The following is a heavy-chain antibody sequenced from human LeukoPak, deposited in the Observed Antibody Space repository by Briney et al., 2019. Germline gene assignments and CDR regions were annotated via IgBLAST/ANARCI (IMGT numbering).Heavy chain of an antibody. CDR1: GYTFINYW. CDR3: ARRDSTGYYSFDY. D-gene: IGHD3-22*01. J-gene: IGHJ4*02. Sequence: GESLKISCKCSGYTFINYWIGWVRQMPGKGLEWMGIIYPGDSDTIYSPSFQGQVTISADKSISTAYLQWSSLKASDTAMYYCARRDSTGYYSFDYWGQGTLVTVSS. V-gene: IGHV5-51*01. CDR2: IYPGDSDT.